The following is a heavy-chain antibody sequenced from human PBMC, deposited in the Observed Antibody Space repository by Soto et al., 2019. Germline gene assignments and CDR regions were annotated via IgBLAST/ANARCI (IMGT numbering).Heavy chain of an antibody. J-gene: IGHJ1*01. V-gene: IGHV3-30*18. CDR2: ISYDGSNK. D-gene: IGHD1-20*01. Sequence: GGSLRLSCAASGFTFSSYGMHWVRQAPGKGLEWVAVISYDGSNKYYADSVKGRFTISRDNSKNTLYLQMNSLRAEDTAVYYCAKITGTTEYFQHWGQGTLVTVSS. CDR1: GFTFSSYG. CDR3: AKITGTTEYFQH.